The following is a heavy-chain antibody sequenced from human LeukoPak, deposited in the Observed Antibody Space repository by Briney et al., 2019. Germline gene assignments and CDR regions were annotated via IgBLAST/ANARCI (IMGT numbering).Heavy chain of an antibody. CDR2: IIPIFGTA. Sequence: SVKVSCKASGGTFSSYAISWARQAPGQGLEWMGGIIPIFGTANYAQKFQGRVTITADESTSTAYMELSSLRSEDTAVYYCARQGYCSSTSCYGGGYYYYGMDVWGKGTTVTVSS. CDR3: ARQGYCSSTSCYGGGYYYYGMDV. CDR1: GGTFSSYA. D-gene: IGHD2-2*01. V-gene: IGHV1-69*01. J-gene: IGHJ6*04.